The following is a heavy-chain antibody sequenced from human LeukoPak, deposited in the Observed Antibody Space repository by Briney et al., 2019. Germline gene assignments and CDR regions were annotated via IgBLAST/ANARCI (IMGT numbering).Heavy chain of an antibody. CDR2: FSYSGST. Sequence: SETLSLTATVSGDSISSSSYYWGWIRQPPGKGLEWIGSFSYSGSTYYNPSLKSRVTISVDTSKNQFPLKLSSVTAADTAVYYCARDRTVVVVVAATQAHWFDPWGQGTLVTVSS. CDR1: GDSISSSSYY. D-gene: IGHD2-15*01. J-gene: IGHJ5*02. V-gene: IGHV4-39*06. CDR3: ARDRTVVVVVAATQAHWFDP.